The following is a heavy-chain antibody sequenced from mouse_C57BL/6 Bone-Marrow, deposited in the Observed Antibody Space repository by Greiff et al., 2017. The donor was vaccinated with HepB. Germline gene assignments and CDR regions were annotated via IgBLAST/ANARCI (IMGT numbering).Heavy chain of an antibody. CDR3: TRFPDGRFAY. CDR1: GFTFSSYA. J-gene: IGHJ3*01. D-gene: IGHD2-3*01. CDR2: ISSGGDYI. V-gene: IGHV5-9-1*02. Sequence: EVKLMESGEGLVKPGGSLKLSCAASGFTFSSYAMSWVRQTPEKRLEWVAYISSGGDYIYYADTVKGRFTISRDNARNTLYLQMSSLKSEDTAMYYCTRFPDGRFAYWGQGTLVTVSA.